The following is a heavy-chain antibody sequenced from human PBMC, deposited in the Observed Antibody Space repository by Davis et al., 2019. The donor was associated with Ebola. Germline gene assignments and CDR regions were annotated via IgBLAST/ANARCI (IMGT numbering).Heavy chain of an antibody. CDR2: ISAYNGNT. J-gene: IGHJ6*02. Sequence: ASVKVSCKASGYTFTSYGISWVRQAPGQGLEWMGWISAYNGNTNYAQKLQGRVTMTTDTSTSTAYMELRSLRSDDTAVYYCARVSGYSSGWYLSFYGMDVWGQVTTVTVSS. V-gene: IGHV1-18*01. CDR3: ARVSGYSSGWYLSFYGMDV. CDR1: GYTFTSYG. D-gene: IGHD6-19*01.